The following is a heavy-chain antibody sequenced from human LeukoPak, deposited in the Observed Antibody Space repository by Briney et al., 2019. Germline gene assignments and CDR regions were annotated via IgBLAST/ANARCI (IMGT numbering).Heavy chain of an antibody. CDR3: ARDQGVQWELLPQGYYYYMDV. V-gene: IGHV1-18*01. CDR1: GYTFTSYG. Sequence: ASVKVSCKASGYTFTSYGISWVRQAPGQGLERMGWISAYNGNTNYAQKLQGRVTMTTDTSTSTAYMELRSLRSDDTAVYYCARDQGVQWELLPQGYYYYMDVWGKGTTVTVSS. CDR2: ISAYNGNT. J-gene: IGHJ6*03. D-gene: IGHD1-26*01.